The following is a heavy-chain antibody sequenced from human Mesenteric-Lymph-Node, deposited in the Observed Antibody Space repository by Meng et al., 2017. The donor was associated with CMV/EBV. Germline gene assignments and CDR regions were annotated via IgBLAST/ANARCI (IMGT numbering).Heavy chain of an antibody. V-gene: IGHV3-23*01. Sequence: GGSLRLSCAASGFTFSSYGMSWVRQAPGKGLERVSGITGSGGATYYADSVKGRFTISRDNSKNTLYLQINSLRAEDTAVYYCAKSGSGSFFDYWGRGTLVTVSS. J-gene: IGHJ4*02. CDR2: ITGSGGAT. CDR1: GFTFSSYG. CDR3: AKSGSGSFFDY. D-gene: IGHD3-10*01.